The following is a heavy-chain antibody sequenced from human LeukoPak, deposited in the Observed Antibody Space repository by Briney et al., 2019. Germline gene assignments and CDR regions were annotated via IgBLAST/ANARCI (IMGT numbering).Heavy chain of an antibody. Sequence: GGSLRLSCAVSGFIFSHYAMSWVRQAPGKGLEWVSSISGSGDATKYADSVMGRFTISRDNSKNTLSLQMNSLRAEDTAVYYCAKSDCASDGCKLLNYWGQGTLVTASS. V-gene: IGHV3-23*01. CDR2: ISGSGDAT. J-gene: IGHJ4*02. CDR1: GFIFSHYA. CDR3: AKSDCASDGCKLLNY. D-gene: IGHD2-21*01.